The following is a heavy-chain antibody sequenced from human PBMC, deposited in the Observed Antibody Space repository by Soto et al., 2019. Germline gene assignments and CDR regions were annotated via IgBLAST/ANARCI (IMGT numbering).Heavy chain of an antibody. D-gene: IGHD3-3*01. V-gene: IGHV1-2*02. J-gene: IGHJ5*02. CDR2: INPNSGGT. CDR3: ARGLLFWSGYYSYWFDP. Sequence: ASVKVSCKASGYTFTGYYMHWVRQAPGQGLEWMGWINPNSGGTNYAQKFQGRVTMTRDTSISTAYMELSRLRSDDTAVYYCARGLLFWSGYYSYWFDPWGQGTLVTVS. CDR1: GYTFTGYY.